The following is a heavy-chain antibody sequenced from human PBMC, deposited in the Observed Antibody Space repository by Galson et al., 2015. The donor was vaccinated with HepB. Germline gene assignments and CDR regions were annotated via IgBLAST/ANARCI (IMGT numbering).Heavy chain of an antibody. V-gene: IGHV3-7*03. CDR2: IKGDGSEK. CDR1: GFAFISYS. CDR3: ARVGSGTSRDY. J-gene: IGHJ4*02. D-gene: IGHD1-26*01. Sequence: SLRLSCAASGFAFISYSMAWVRQAPGKGPEWVADIKGDGSEKFYAGSVKGRFTTSRDNVKTSLYLQMNSLRAEDTAVYYCARVGSGTSRDYWGQGTLVTVSS.